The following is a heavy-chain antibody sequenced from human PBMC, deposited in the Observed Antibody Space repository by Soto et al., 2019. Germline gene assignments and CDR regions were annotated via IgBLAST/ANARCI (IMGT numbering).Heavy chain of an antibody. V-gene: IGHV4-39*01. Sequence: PSETLSLTCTVSGGSISSSSYYWGWIRQPPGKGLEWIGSIYYSGSTYYNPSLKSRVTISVDTSKNQFSLKLSSVTAADTAVYYCARLGYNWNYVAGWFDPWGQGTLVTVSS. J-gene: IGHJ5*02. CDR1: GGSISSSSYY. CDR3: ARLGYNWNYVAGWFDP. D-gene: IGHD1-7*01. CDR2: IYYSGST.